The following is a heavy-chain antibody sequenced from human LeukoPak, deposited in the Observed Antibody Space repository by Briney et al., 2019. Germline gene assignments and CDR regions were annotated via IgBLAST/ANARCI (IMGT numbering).Heavy chain of an antibody. CDR2: ISYDGSNK. V-gene: IGHV3-30-3*01. CDR3: ARDLRLDY. J-gene: IGHJ4*02. Sequence: GGSLRLSCAASGFTFSCYAMHWVRQAPGKGLEWVAVISYDGSNKYYADSVKGRFTISRDNSKNTLYLQMNSLRAEDTAVYYCARDLRLDYWGQGTLVTVSS. CDR1: GFTFSCYA.